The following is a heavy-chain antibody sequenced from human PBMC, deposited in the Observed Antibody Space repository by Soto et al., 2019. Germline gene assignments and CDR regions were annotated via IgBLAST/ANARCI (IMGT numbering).Heavy chain of an antibody. D-gene: IGHD3-10*01. Sequence: PGGSPRLSCAASGLTFSDYYMSWIRQAPGKGLEWISYISGRATDTRYADSVKGRFTISRDNFNKSVCMKMNSLKTEDAAVYESAGVPMWVRNLLDSWGRGTLGIVSS. J-gene: IGHJ5*02. V-gene: IGHV3-11*06. CDR1: GLTFSDYY. CDR3: AGVPMWVRNLLDS. CDR2: ISGRATDT.